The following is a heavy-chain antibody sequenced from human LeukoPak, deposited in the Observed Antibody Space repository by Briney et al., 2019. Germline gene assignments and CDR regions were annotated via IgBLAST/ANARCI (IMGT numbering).Heavy chain of an antibody. V-gene: IGHV3-21*01. J-gene: IGHJ4*02. CDR3: ARPRADWTTPNDY. Sequence: GGSLRLSCAASGLTVSSNCMSWVRQAPGKGLEWVSSISSSSSYIYYADSVKGRSTISRDNAKNSLYLQMNSLRAEDTAVYYCARPRADWTTPNDYWGQGTLVTVSS. CDR1: GLTVSSNC. CDR2: ISSSSSYI. D-gene: IGHD3/OR15-3a*01.